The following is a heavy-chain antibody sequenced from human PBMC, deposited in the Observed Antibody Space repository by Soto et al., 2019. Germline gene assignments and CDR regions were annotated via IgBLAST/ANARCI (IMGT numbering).Heavy chain of an antibody. J-gene: IGHJ6*02. CDR2: IYYSGST. CDR3: AVAGTDYYYYGMDV. V-gene: IGHV4-31*03. CDR1: GGSISSGGYY. Sequence: SETLSLTCTVSGGSISSGGYYWSWIRQHPGKGLEWIGYIYYSGSTYYNPSLKSRVTISVDTSKNQFSLKLSSVTAADTAVYYCAVAGTDYYYYGMDVWGQGTTVTVS. D-gene: IGHD6-19*01.